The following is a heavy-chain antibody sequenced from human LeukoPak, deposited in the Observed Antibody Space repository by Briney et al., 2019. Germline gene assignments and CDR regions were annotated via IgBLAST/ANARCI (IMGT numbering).Heavy chain of an antibody. D-gene: IGHD3-22*01. Sequence: ASVKVSCKASGGTFSSYAISWVRQAPGQGLEWMGGIIPIFGTANYAQKFQGRVTITADESTSTAYMELSSLRSEDTAVYYCARAGPYYYDSSGYYYSLLPFDYWGQGTLVTVSS. CDR3: ARAGPYYYDSSGYYYSLLPFDY. J-gene: IGHJ4*02. V-gene: IGHV1-69*13. CDR1: GGTFSSYA. CDR2: IIPIFGTA.